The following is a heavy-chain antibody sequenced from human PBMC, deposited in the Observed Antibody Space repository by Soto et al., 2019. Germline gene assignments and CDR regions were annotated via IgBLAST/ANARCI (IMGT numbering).Heavy chain of an antibody. CDR3: ARQGVLLWFGELFNWFDP. CDR2: MFYSGST. CDR1: GASISSGRSY. J-gene: IGHJ5*02. Sequence: SETLSLTCTVSGASISSGRSYWSWIRQHPGKGLEWIGYMFYSGSTYYHPSLKSRVNISADTSKNQFSLKLSSVTAADTAVYYCARQGVLLWFGELFNWFDPWGQGTLVTVSS. V-gene: IGHV4-31*03. D-gene: IGHD3-10*01.